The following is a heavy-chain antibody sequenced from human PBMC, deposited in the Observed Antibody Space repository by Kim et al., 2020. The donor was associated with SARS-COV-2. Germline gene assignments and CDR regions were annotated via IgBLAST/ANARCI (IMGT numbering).Heavy chain of an antibody. D-gene: IGHD6-6*01. J-gene: IGHJ6*02. CDR2: ISSSSSYI. CDR1: GFTFSSYS. V-gene: IGHV3-21*01. Sequence: GGSLRLSCAASGFTFSSYSMNWVRQAPGKGLEWVSSISSSSSYIYYADSVKGRFTISRDNAKNSLYLQMNSLRAEDTAVYYCARKGGQEQLVSLYYYYGMDVWGQGTTVTVSS. CDR3: ARKGGQEQLVSLYYYYGMDV.